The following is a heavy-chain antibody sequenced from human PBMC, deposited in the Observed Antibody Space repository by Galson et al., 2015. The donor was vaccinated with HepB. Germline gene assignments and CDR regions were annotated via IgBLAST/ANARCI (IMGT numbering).Heavy chain of an antibody. CDR1: GFTFSSYA. CDR3: AKTLTYYDFWSGYYSEYDSILLSGLGY. D-gene: IGHD3-3*01. V-gene: IGHV3-23*01. Sequence: SLRLSCAASGFTFSSYAMSWVRQAPGKGLEWVSAVSGSGGSTYYADSVKGRFTISRDNSKNTLYLQMNSLRAEDTAVYYCAKTLTYYDFWSGYYSEYDSILLSGLGYWGQGTLVTVSS. J-gene: IGHJ4*02. CDR2: VSGSGGST.